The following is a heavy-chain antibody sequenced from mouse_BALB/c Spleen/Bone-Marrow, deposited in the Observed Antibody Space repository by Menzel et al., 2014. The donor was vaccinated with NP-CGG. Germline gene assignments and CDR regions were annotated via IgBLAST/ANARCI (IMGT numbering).Heavy chain of an antibody. CDR3: ARYRLGTYFDY. J-gene: IGHJ2*01. Sequence: VQLQQSGAELVKPGASVKLSCTASGFNIXDTYIHWVKQRPEQGLEWIGRIDPANGNTKYDPKFQGKATITADTSSSTAYLYLSRLTSEDTAVYYCARYRLGTYFDYWGQGTTLTVSS. D-gene: IGHD2-14*01. CDR2: IDPANGNT. V-gene: IGHV14-3*02. CDR1: GFNIXDTY.